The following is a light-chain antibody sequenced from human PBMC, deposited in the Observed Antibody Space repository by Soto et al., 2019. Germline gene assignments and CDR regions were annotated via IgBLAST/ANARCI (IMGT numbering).Light chain of an antibody. J-gene: IGKJ1*01. CDR1: QTISSW. V-gene: IGKV1-5*03. CDR3: QHYNSYSEA. Sequence: IQMSQSPSTLSGSVGDRFTITCRASQTISSWVAWYQQKPGKAPKLLIDKSSTLKSWVPSRFSGMRSGTECTLTISSLQPDDFATYYCQHYNSYSEAFGQGTKVDIK. CDR2: KSS.